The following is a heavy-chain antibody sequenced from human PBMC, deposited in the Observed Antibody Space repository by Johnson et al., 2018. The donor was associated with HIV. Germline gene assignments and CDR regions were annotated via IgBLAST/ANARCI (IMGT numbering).Heavy chain of an antibody. CDR2: VSWNSGSI. CDR1: GFMFDDYA. D-gene: IGHD6-13*01. Sequence: QLVESGGVLVQPGGSLRVSCVASGFMFDDYAMHWVRQAPGKGLEWVSSVSWNSGSIGYGDSVKGRFTISRDNAKSSLYLQINSLRAEDTALYYCAKDARIVVAGGAFDIWGQGTMVTVSS. V-gene: IGHV3-9*01. J-gene: IGHJ3*02. CDR3: AKDARIVVAGGAFDI.